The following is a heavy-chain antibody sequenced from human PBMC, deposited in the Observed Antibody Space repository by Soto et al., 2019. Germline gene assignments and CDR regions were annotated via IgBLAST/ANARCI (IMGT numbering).Heavy chain of an antibody. CDR2: IYSSGST. V-gene: IGHV4-31*11. J-gene: IGHJ5*02. CDR3: AREDAARIERWFDA. Sequence: QVQLQESGPRLVKPSQTLSLSCAVSGGSIISASYSWIWIRQSPGRGLQWIGHIYSSGSTYYNPSLKSRVSISEDTPNNQCSLKLTSVTAADTAVYFCAREDAARIERWFDAWGQGILVTVSS. D-gene: IGHD6-6*01. CDR1: GGSIISASYS.